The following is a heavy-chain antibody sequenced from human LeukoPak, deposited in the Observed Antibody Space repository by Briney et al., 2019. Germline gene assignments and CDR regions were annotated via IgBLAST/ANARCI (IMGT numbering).Heavy chain of an antibody. CDR1: DYTFSRYV. J-gene: IGHJ3*02. CDR3: ERGRYYDTGSYDDAFDI. CDR2: ISGYNDNR. D-gene: IGHD3-22*01. V-gene: IGHV1-18*01. Sequence: ASVKVCCKASDYTFSRYVISCGRQAPGHRLKCMGWISGYNDNRKYAHNLQGRVSMITETLKTTDYLELRSLRSDDAAVYYCERGRYYDTGSYDDAFDIWGQGTAVTVSS.